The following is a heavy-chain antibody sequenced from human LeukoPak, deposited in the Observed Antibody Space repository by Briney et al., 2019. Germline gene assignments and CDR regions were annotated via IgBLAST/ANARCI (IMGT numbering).Heavy chain of an antibody. D-gene: IGHD4-17*01. V-gene: IGHV4-59*01. CDR3: ARLKATVSIHAYFDS. CDR2: IDHSGST. CDR1: GGSINNYY. J-gene: IGHJ4*02. Sequence: SETLSLTCTVSGGSINNYYWTWIRQPPGKGLEWIGYIDHSGSTNYNPSLKSRVSISSDTSKNQFSLELSSVTAADTAVYYCARLKATVSIHAYFDSWGQGTLVTVSS.